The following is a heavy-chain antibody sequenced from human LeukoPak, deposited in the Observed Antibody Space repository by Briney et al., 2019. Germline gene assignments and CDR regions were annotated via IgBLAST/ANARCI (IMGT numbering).Heavy chain of an antibody. Sequence: SVKVSCKASGGTFSSYAISWVRQAPGQGLEWMGGIIPIFGTANYAQKFQGRVTITTDESTGTAYMELSSLRSEDTAVYYCAISTVTTVYYYYYMDIWGKGTTVTVSS. J-gene: IGHJ6*03. CDR2: IIPIFGTA. D-gene: IGHD4-17*01. CDR1: GGTFSSYA. V-gene: IGHV1-69*05. CDR3: AISTVTTVYYYYYMDI.